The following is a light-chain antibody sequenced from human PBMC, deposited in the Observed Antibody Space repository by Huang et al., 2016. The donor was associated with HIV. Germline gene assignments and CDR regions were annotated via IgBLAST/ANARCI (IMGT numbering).Light chain of an antibody. CDR1: HNVTNNY. J-gene: IGKJ1*01. Sequence: EIVLTQSPGTLSLSPGETGTLSCRASHNVTNNYLAWYQKKSGLTPRSLIYGSSGRATVCPLRCSGSVSGTDFTLTISRLEPEDFVFYYCQQYSVLPWTFGQGTKLEIK. V-gene: IGKV3-20*01. CDR2: GSS. CDR3: QQYSVLPWT.